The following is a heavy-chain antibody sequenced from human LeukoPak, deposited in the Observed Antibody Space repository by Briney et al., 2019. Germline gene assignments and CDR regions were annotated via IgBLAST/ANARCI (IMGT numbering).Heavy chain of an antibody. V-gene: IGHV3-30-3*01. CDR1: GFTFSSYA. CDR3: AKGNLAYCGGDCYYDY. Sequence: PGGSLRLSCAASGFTFSSYAMHWVRQAPGKGLEWVAVISYDGSNKYYADSVKGRFTISRDNSKNTLYLQMNSLRAEDTAVYYCAKGNLAYCGGDCYYDYWGQGTLVTVSS. CDR2: ISYDGSNK. J-gene: IGHJ4*02. D-gene: IGHD2-21*01.